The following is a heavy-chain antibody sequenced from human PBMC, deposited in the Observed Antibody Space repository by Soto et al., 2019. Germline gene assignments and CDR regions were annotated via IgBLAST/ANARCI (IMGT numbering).Heavy chain of an antibody. V-gene: IGHV6-1*01. Sequence: SPTRSLPCXITGDSVSSNSAGWSWVRQSPARGLEWLGRTYYRSKWYYEYAVSVRGRITINPDTSKNQSSLQLNSVTPEDTAVYFCARGEQYSGRIFDYWGQGTLVTVSS. D-gene: IGHD1-26*01. CDR3: ARGEQYSGRIFDY. CDR1: GDSVSSNSAG. J-gene: IGHJ4*01. CDR2: TYYRSKWYY.